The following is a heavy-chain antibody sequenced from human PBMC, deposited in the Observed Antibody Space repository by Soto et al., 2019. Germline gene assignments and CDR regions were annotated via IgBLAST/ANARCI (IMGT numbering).Heavy chain of an antibody. J-gene: IGHJ6*02. Sequence: QVQLVQSGAEVKKPGASVKVSCKASGYTFTSYYMHWVRQAPGQGLEWMGIINPSGGSTSYAQKFQGRVTMTRDTSTSTVYMELSSLRSKDTAVYYCAREGYSGYNDIHYYYGMDVWGQGTTVTVSS. D-gene: IGHD5-12*01. CDR1: GYTFTSYY. V-gene: IGHV1-46*01. CDR2: INPSGGST. CDR3: AREGYSGYNDIHYYYGMDV.